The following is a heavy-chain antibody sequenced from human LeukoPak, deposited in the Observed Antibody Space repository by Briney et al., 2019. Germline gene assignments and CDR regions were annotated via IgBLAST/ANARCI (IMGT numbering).Heavy chain of an antibody. CDR2: IYYSGST. Sequence: SETLSLTCTVSGGSISSYYWSWIRQPPGKGLEWIGYIYYSGSTNYNPSLKSRVTISVDTSKNQSSLKLSSVTAADTAVYYCARVYGGNSQGAFDIWGQGTMVTVSS. V-gene: IGHV4-59*01. D-gene: IGHD4-23*01. CDR3: ARVYGGNSQGAFDI. J-gene: IGHJ3*02. CDR1: GGSISSYY.